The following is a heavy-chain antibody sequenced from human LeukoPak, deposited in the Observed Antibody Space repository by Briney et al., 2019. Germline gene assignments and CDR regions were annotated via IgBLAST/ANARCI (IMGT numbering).Heavy chain of an antibody. D-gene: IGHD3-22*01. CDR1: GYSISSGYY. J-gene: IGHJ3*02. CDR3: ARARTYYDSSGYYGGLDAFDI. CDR2: IYHSGST. Sequence: PSETLSLTCTVSGYSISSGYYWGWIRQPPGKGLEWIGSIYHSGSTYYNPSLKSRVTISVDTSKNQFSLKLSSVTAADTAVYYCARARTYYDSSGYYGGLDAFDIWGQGTMVTVSS. V-gene: IGHV4-38-2*02.